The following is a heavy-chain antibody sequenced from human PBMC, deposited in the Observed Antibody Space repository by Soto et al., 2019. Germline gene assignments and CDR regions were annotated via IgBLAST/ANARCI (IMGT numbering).Heavy chain of an antibody. CDR3: ARRYGALFDY. Sequence: SETLSLTCTVSGGSISSYYWSWIRQPPGKGLEWIGYIYYSGSTNYNPSLKSRVTIPVDTSKNQFSLKLSSVTAADTAVYYCARRYGALFDYWGQGTLVTVSS. V-gene: IGHV4-59*08. D-gene: IGHD4-17*01. CDR1: GGSISSYY. J-gene: IGHJ4*02. CDR2: IYYSGST.